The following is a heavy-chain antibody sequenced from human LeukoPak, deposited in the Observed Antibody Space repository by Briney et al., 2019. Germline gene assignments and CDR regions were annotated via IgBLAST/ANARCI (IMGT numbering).Heavy chain of an antibody. D-gene: IGHD2-15*01. CDR2: IKNDGSRT. Sequence: GGSLRLSCAASGFTFSTYWMHWVRQAPGKGLVWVSRIKNDGSRTTYADAVKGRFTISRDNAKNTLYLQMDSLSADDTAVYYCVREPYCSGGSCYTSGFDCWGQGTLVTVSS. CDR3: VREPYCSGGSCYTSGFDC. CDR1: GFTFSTYW. J-gene: IGHJ4*02. V-gene: IGHV3-74*01.